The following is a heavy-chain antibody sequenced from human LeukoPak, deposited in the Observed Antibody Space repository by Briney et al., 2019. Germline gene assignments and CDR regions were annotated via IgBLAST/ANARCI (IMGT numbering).Heavy chain of an antibody. D-gene: IGHD5-18*01. V-gene: IGHV4-59*11. CDR2: IYYSGST. CDR1: GGSISSHY. CDR3: ARGYSYGLPGYYNYYMDV. Sequence: PSETLSLTCTVSGGSISSHYWSWIRQPPGKGLEWIGYIYYSGSTNYNPSLKSRVTISVDTSKNQFSLKLSSVTAADTAVYYCARGYSYGLPGYYNYYMDVWGKGTTVTVSS. J-gene: IGHJ6*03.